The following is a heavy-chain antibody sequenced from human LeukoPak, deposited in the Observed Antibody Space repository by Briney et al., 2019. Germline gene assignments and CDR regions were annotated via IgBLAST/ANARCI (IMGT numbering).Heavy chain of an antibody. CDR2: IWYDGSNK. CDR3: ARDLLPAYSGYDPEDY. Sequence: PGRSLRLSCAASGFTFSSYGMHWVRQAPGKGLEWVAVIWYDGSNKYYADSVKGRFTISRDNSKNTLYLQMNSLRAEDTAVYYCARDLLPAYSGYDPEDYWGQGTLVTVSS. V-gene: IGHV3-33*01. J-gene: IGHJ4*02. D-gene: IGHD5-12*01. CDR1: GFTFSSYG.